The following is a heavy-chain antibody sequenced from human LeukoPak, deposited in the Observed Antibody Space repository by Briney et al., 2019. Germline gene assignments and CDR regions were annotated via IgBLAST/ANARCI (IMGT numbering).Heavy chain of an antibody. D-gene: IGHD3-16*01. CDR3: AAESIMITFGGGYYFDY. CDR2: IVVGSGNT. Sequence: SVKVSCKASGFTFTSSAMQWVRQARGQRLEWIGWIVVGSGNTNYAQKFQERVTITRDMSTSTAYMELSSLRSEDTAVYYCAAESIMITFGGGYYFDYLGQGTLVTVSS. V-gene: IGHV1-58*02. CDR1: GFTFTSSA. J-gene: IGHJ4*02.